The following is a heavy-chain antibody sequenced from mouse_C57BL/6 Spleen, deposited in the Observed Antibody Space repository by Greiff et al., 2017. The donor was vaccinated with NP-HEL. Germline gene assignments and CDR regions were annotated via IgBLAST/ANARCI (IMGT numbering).Heavy chain of an antibody. CDR2: IDPENGDT. Sequence: QLQQSGAELVRPGASVKLSCTASGFNIKDDYMHWVKQRPEQGLEWIGWIDPENGDTEYASKFQGKATITADTSSNTAYLQLSSLTSEDTAVYYCTTPYDGYYYFDYWGQGTTLTVSS. D-gene: IGHD2-3*01. CDR1: GFNIKDDY. CDR3: TTPYDGYYYFDY. V-gene: IGHV14-4*01. J-gene: IGHJ2*01.